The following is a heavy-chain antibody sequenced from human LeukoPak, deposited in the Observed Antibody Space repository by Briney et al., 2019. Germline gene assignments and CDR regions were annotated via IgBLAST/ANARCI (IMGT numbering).Heavy chain of an antibody. V-gene: IGHV3-30*02. Sequence: PGGSLRLSCATSGFTFSNYGVHWVRQAPGKGLEWVAFVHYDGSDKFYADSVKGRFTISRDSSKNTLYLQMNSLRTGDTAMYYCAKSRVFGAYYFDYWGQGTLVTVSS. CDR2: VHYDGSDK. J-gene: IGHJ4*02. D-gene: IGHD3-10*01. CDR1: GFTFSNYG. CDR3: AKSRVFGAYYFDY.